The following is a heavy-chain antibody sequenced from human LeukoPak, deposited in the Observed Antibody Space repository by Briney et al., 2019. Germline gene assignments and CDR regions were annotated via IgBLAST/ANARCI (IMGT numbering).Heavy chain of an antibody. Sequence: GGSLRLSCAASGFTFSSYAMSWVRQAPGKGLEWVSAISGSGGSTYYADSVKGRFTISRDDSKNTLYLQMNSLRAEDTAVYYCAKGNLWFGEYIDYWGQGTLVTVSS. CDR1: GFTFSSYA. CDR2: ISGSGGST. D-gene: IGHD3-10*01. V-gene: IGHV3-23*01. J-gene: IGHJ4*02. CDR3: AKGNLWFGEYIDY.